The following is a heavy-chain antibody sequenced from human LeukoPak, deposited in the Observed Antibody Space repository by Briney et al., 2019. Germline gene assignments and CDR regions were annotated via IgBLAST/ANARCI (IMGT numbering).Heavy chain of an antibody. J-gene: IGHJ3*02. CDR2: ISGSGGST. Sequence: GGSLRLSSAAYGFTFSSYAMSWVRQAPGKGLEWVSAISGSGGSTYYADSVKGRFTISRDNSKNTLYLQMNSLRAEDTAVYYCAKLIAYYYGSGSYQFDDAFDIWGQGTMVTVS. CDR1: GFTFSSYA. CDR3: AKLIAYYYGSGSYQFDDAFDI. V-gene: IGHV3-23*01. D-gene: IGHD3-10*01.